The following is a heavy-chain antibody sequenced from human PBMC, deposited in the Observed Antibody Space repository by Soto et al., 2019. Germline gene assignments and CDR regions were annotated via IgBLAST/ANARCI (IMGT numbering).Heavy chain of an antibody. V-gene: IGHV4-30-2*01. J-gene: IGHJ4*02. CDR3: ASVPDY. CDR1: GGSISIGGYS. CDR2: LYHSGST. Sequence: QLQLQESGSGLVKPSQTLSLTCAVSGGSISIGGYSWSWIRQPPGKGLEWIGYLYHSGSTYYNPSLKSRVTISVDRSKNQFSLKLSSVTAADTAVYYCASVPDYWGQGTLVTVSS.